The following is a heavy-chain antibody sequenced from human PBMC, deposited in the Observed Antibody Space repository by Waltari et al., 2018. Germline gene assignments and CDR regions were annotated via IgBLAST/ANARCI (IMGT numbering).Heavy chain of an antibody. CDR1: DRSISSYY. CDR2: IYTSGST. J-gene: IGHJ4*02. Sequence: QVQLPESGPGLVKPSATLSPTSTVSDRSISSYYWSWIRQPAGKALEWIGRIYTSGSTNYNPSLKSRVTMSVDTSKNQFALKLSSGTAADTAVYYCARVAVADTFDYWGQGTLVTVSS. D-gene: IGHD6-19*01. CDR3: ARVAVADTFDY. V-gene: IGHV4-4*07.